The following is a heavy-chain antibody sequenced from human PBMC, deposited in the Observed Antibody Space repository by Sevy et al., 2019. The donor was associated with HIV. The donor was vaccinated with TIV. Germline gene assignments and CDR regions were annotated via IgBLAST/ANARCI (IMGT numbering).Heavy chain of an antibody. CDR2: LSFGCGKI. CDR3: AREGCTKPHDY. Sequence: GGSLRLSCAASGFTFNIYSMSWVRQTPGKGLEWVATLSFGCGKINHADSVKGRFTMSRDDSKNAVYLQMNNLRVEDTAIYYCAREGCTKPHDYWGQGALVTVSS. CDR1: GFTFNIYS. D-gene: IGHD2-8*01. J-gene: IGHJ4*02. V-gene: IGHV3-23*01.